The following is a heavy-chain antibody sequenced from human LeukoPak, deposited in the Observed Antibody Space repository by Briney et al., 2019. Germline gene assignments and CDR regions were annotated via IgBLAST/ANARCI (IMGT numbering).Heavy chain of an antibody. J-gene: IGHJ4*02. CDR3: ARERYSSGWYHFDY. CDR1: GFTFSSYG. Sequence: PGRSLRLSCAASGFTFSSYGMHWVRQAPGRGLEWVADIWYDGSNKYYADSVKGRFTISRDNSKNTMYLQMNSLRAEDTAVYYCARERYSSGWYHFDYWGQGTLVTVSS. V-gene: IGHV3-33*01. D-gene: IGHD6-19*01. CDR2: IWYDGSNK.